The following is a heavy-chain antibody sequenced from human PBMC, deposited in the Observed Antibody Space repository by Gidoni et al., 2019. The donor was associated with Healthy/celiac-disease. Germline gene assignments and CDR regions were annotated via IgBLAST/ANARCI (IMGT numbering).Heavy chain of an antibody. CDR1: GFTFSSYA. V-gene: IGHV3-30-3*01. CDR2: ISYDGSNK. CDR3: ARDMVRDPGDGSCFDY. J-gene: IGHJ4*02. D-gene: IGHD3-10*01. Sequence: QVQLVESGGGVVQPGRSLRLSCAASGFTFSSYAMHWVRQAPGKGLEWVAVISYDGSNKYYADSVKGRFTISRDNSKNTLYLQMNSLRAEDTAVYYCARDMVRDPGDGSCFDYWGQGTLVTVSS.